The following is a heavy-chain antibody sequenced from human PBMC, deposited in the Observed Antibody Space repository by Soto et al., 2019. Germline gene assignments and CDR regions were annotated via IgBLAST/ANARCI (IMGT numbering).Heavy chain of an antibody. CDR3: ARDVGRGYCSGGSCRYNWFDP. V-gene: IGHV4-59*01. D-gene: IGHD2-15*01. J-gene: IGHJ5*02. CDR1: GGSISSYY. CDR2: IYYSGST. Sequence: SETLSLTCTVSGGSISSYYWSWIRQPPGKGLEWIGYIYYSGSTNYNPSLKSRVTISVDTSKNQFSLKLSSVTAADTAVYYCARDVGRGYCSGGSCRYNWFDPWGQGTLVTVSS.